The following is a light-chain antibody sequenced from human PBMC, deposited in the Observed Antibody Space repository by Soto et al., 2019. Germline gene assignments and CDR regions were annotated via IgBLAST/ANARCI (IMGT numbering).Light chain of an antibody. V-gene: IGKV3-15*01. J-gene: IGKJ5*01. CDR3: QQYNNLPLT. CDR1: QSISDN. CDR2: GAS. Sequence: EIVMTQSPATLSVSPGERATLSCRASQSISDNLAWYQHTPGQAPRLLISGASTRATGIPARFSGSGSGTEFTLTISSLQSEDFAVYYCQQYNNLPLTFGQGTRLEIK.